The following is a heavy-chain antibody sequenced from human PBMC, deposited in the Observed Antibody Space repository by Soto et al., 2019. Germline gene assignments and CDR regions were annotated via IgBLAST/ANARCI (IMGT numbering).Heavy chain of an antibody. CDR1: GGSFSGYY. Sequence: PSETLSLTCAVYGGSFSGYYWSWIRQPPGKGLEWIGEINHSGGSTYNPSLKSRVTISIDKSKNQFSLKLSPVTAADTAIYYCARLVRGISDYYGMGVWGQGTTVT. D-gene: IGHD3-10*01. CDR2: INHSGGS. CDR3: ARLVRGISDYYGMGV. V-gene: IGHV4-34*01. J-gene: IGHJ6*02.